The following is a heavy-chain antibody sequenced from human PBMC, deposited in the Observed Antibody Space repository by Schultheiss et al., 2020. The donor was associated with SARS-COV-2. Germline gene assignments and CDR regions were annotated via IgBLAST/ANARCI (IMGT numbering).Heavy chain of an antibody. J-gene: IGHJ4*02. CDR2: IYYSGST. CDR3: ARAASGYSY. D-gene: IGHD5-24*01. V-gene: IGHV4-59*12. CDR1: GGSISSYY. Sequence: SETLSLTCTVSGGSISSYYWSWIRQPPGKGLEWIGYIYYSGSTNYNPSLKSRVTISVDTSKNQFSLKLSSVTAADTAVYYCARAASGYSYWGQGTLVTVSS.